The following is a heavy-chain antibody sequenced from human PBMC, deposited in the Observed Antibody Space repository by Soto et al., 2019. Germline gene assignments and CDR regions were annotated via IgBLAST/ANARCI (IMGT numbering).Heavy chain of an antibody. V-gene: IGHV3-11*01. CDR2: ISSGGTTI. D-gene: IGHD3-22*01. CDR3: ATKGGGYYFQFDP. CDR1: GFTFSDYY. Sequence: PGWSLRLSCAASGFTFSDYYMRWIRQAPGKGLEWVSYISSGGTTIYYADSVKGRFTISRDDAKNSLFLQMNSLRPEDTAVYFCATKGGGYYFQFDPWGQGTLVTVSS. J-gene: IGHJ5*02.